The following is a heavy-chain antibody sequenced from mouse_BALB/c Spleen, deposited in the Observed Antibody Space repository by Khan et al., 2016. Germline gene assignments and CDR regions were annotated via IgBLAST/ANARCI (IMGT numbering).Heavy chain of an antibody. CDR2: INTNTGEP. D-gene: IGHD1-1*01. CDR1: GYTFTNYG. J-gene: IGHJ3*01. Sequence: QIELVQSGPELKKPGETVKISCKASGYTFTNYGMNWVKQAPGKGLKWMGWINTNTGEPTYAEEFKGHFVFSLETSASTDYLHINNLKNEDTATYFCAEDYYGSNWFAYWGQGTLVTVSA. V-gene: IGHV9-3*02. CDR3: AEDYYGSNWFAY.